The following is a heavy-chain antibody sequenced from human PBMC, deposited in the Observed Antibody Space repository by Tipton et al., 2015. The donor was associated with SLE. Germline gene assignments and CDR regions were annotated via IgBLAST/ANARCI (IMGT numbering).Heavy chain of an antibody. Sequence: TLSLTCTVSAGSITSSSYYWAWIRQPPGKGLEWIGTIYHSGSTYYKPSLKSRVTISVDTSKNQFSLKLRSVTAADTAVYYCARLKGRLELPGYHYYMDVWGKGTTVTVSS. V-gene: IGHV4-39*01. CDR3: ARLKGRLELPGYHYYMDV. J-gene: IGHJ6*03. CDR1: AGSITSSSYY. D-gene: IGHD1-7*01. CDR2: IYHSGST.